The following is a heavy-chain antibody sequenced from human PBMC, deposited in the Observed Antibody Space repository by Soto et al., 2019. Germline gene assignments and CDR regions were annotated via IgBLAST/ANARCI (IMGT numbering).Heavy chain of an antibody. D-gene: IGHD6-13*01. CDR1: GGTFSSYA. J-gene: IGHJ6*02. CDR2: IIPIFGTE. V-gene: IGHV1-69*01. Sequence: QVQLVQSGAEVKKPGSSVRVSCKASGGTFSSYAISWVRQAPGQGLEWMGGIIPIFGTENYAQKFQGRVTISADESTSTAYMELSSLRSENTAVYYCARDRIAGSKYYYGMDVWGQGTTVTVSS. CDR3: ARDRIAGSKYYYGMDV.